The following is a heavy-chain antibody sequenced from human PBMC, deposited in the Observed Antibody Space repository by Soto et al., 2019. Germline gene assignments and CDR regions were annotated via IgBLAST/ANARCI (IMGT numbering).Heavy chain of an antibody. Sequence: SETLSLTCTFSGGSISPYYWSWIRQPPGKGLEWIGYVYYSGNTNYNPSLESRVTISVDTPRNRFSLNLTSATAADTAVYYCARKGAAASYARYYMDVWGRGTAVTVSS. CDR1: GGSISPYY. CDR2: VYYSGNT. J-gene: IGHJ6*03. D-gene: IGHD6-13*01. CDR3: ARKGAAASYARYYMDV. V-gene: IGHV4-59*01.